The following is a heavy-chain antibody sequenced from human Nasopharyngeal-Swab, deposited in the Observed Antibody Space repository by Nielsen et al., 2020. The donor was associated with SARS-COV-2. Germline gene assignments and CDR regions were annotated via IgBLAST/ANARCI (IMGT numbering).Heavy chain of an antibody. Sequence: GESLKISCAASGFTFSSYGMHWVRQAPGKGLEWVAVIWYDGSNKYCADSVKGRFTISRDNSKNTLYLQMNSLRAEDTAVYYCARDGAVGATTGVDYWGQGTLVTVSS. D-gene: IGHD1-26*01. CDR3: ARDGAVGATTGVDY. J-gene: IGHJ4*02. V-gene: IGHV3-33*01. CDR2: IWYDGSNK. CDR1: GFTFSSYG.